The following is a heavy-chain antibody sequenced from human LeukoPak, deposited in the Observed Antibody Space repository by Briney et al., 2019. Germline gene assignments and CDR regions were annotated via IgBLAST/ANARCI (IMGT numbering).Heavy chain of an antibody. Sequence: VASVKVSCKASGNTFTGYYMHWVRQAPGQGLEWVGWINPDTGVTNYAQKFQGRVTMTRDTSISTAYMELSRLRSDDTAVYYCATAPWITKNYWGQGTLVTVSS. CDR3: ATAPWITKNY. D-gene: IGHD3-16*01. J-gene: IGHJ4*02. CDR1: GNTFTGYY. CDR2: INPDTGVT. V-gene: IGHV1-2*02.